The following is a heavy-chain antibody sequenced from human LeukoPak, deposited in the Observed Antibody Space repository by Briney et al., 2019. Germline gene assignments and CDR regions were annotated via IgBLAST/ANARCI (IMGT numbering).Heavy chain of an antibody. CDR2: IYYSGST. Sequence: SETLSLTCAVYGGSFSGYYWSWIRQPPGKGLEWIGYIYYSGSTNYNPSLKSRVTISVDTSKNQFSLKLSSVTAADTAVYYCARHQEYYDFWSGYYPPNWFDPWGQGTLVTVSS. CDR3: ARHQEYYDFWSGYYPPNWFDP. CDR1: GGSFSGYY. D-gene: IGHD3-3*01. V-gene: IGHV4-59*08. J-gene: IGHJ5*02.